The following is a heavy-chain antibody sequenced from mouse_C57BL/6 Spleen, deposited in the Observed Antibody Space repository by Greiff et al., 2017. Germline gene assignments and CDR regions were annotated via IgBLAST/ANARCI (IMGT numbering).Heavy chain of an antibody. CDR3: ARIDDVAMDD. CDR2: IWTGGGT. V-gene: IGHV2-9-1*01. J-gene: IGHJ4*01. CDR1: GFSLTSYA. D-gene: IGHD2-3*01. Sequence: VQLQQSGPGLVAPSPSLSMTCTVSGFSLTSYAISWVRQPPGKGLEWLGVIWTGGGTNYNSAPKSRLSISKDNSNSQVFLNRNSLQTDDTARYYGARIDDVAMDDWGQGTSVTVSS.